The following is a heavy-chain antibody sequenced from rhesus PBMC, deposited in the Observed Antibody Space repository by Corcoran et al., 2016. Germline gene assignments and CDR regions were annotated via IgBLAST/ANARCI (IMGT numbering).Heavy chain of an antibody. J-gene: IGHJ4*01. D-gene: IGHD2-39*01. CDR2: VFPLNSDT. V-gene: IGHV5-43*02. CDR1: GYSFTSYW. CDR3: VKDLWTWSGFDY. Sequence: EVQLVQSGAEVKRPGESLKISCKASGYSFTSYWITWVRQMPGKGLEWVGSVFPLNSDTHTTPSFAGRVIVSADKSISNTYLQWSSLTASDTATYYCVKDLWTWSGFDYWGRGVLVTVSS.